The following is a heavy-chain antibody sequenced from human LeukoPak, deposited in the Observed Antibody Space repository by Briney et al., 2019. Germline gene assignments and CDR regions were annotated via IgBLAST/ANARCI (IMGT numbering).Heavy chain of an antibody. D-gene: IGHD6-19*01. CDR2: IDRDGITT. CDR1: TRYFTNYW. V-gene: IGHV3-74*01. J-gene: IGHJ5*02. Sequence: GGSLRLSCTASTRYFTNYWMHWIRQVPGRGLAWVARIDRDGITTDYADSVKGRFTISRDNAKNSLYLQMSSLRVDDTAVYYCARVAGRHWFDPWGQGTLVTVSS. CDR3: ARVAGRHWFDP.